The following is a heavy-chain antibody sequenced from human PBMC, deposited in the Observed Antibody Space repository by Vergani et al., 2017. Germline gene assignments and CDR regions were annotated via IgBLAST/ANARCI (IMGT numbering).Heavy chain of an antibody. CDR1: DSSIMTNPY. D-gene: IGHD3-10*01. Sequence: QVQLQESGPGLVKPSETLTLTCDVSDSSIMTNPYWGWFRQSPGKGLEWIGCIHHSGYTHYNSSLKSRVSISIVSSSNFSLSLTSVTAADTAIYYCARHSGSGGFFPSSYFYGMDVGGHGTTVTVSS. V-gene: IGHV4-38-2*01. CDR3: ARHSGSGGFFPSSYFYGMDV. CDR2: IHHSGYT. J-gene: IGHJ6*02.